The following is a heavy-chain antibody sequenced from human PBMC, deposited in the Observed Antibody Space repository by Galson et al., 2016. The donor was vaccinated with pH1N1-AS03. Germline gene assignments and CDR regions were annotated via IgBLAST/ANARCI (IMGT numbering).Heavy chain of an antibody. J-gene: IGHJ6*02. CDR2: IKQDGSEK. V-gene: IGHV3-7*03. CDR1: GFIFSNYW. Sequence: SLRLSCAASGFIFSNYWMSWVRQAPGKGLEWVANIKQDGSEKYYVDSVKGRFTISRDNAKDSLYMQMNTLRAEDTAVYYCKGAAVPYYSYGMDDWGHGTTVIVSS. D-gene: IGHD6-13*01. CDR3: KGAAVPYYSYGMDD.